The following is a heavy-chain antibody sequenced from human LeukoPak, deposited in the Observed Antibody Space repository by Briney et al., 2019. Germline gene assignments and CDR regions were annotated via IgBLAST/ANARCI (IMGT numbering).Heavy chain of an antibody. J-gene: IGHJ4*02. V-gene: IGHV3-7*01. D-gene: IGHD6-19*01. CDR2: IKQDGSEK. CDR1: GFTFSDYY. Sequence: GGSLRLSCAASGFTFSDYYMSWIRQAPGKGLEWVANIKQDGSEKYYVDSVKGRFTISRDNAKNSLYLQMNSLRAEDTAVYYCAREGSSGPFDYWGQGTLVTVSS. CDR3: AREGSSGPFDY.